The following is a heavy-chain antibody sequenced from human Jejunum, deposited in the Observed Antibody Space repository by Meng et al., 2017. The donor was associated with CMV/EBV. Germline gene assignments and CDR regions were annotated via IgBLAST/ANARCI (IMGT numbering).Heavy chain of an antibody. D-gene: IGHD6-19*01. Sequence: NYHLNWVRQAPGKGLEWVSYISGRSSTIHYADSVKGRFTISRDNAKNSLYLQMNNLRAEDTAVYYCATIYNRYSSGWSGSWYFDLWGRGTLVTAPQ. J-gene: IGHJ2*01. CDR2: ISGRSSTI. CDR1: NYH. V-gene: IGHV3-48*04. CDR3: ATIYNRYSSGWSGSWYFDL.